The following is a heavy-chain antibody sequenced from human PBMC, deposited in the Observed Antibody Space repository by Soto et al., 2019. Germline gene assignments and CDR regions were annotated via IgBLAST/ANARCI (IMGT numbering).Heavy chain of an antibody. J-gene: IGHJ5*02. V-gene: IGHV1-2*02. CDR2: INPNSGGT. CDR1: GYTFTGYY. CDR3: AREPRITYYDFWSGYPQPYNWFDP. D-gene: IGHD3-3*01. Sequence: EASVKVSCKASGYTFTGYYMHWVRQAPGQGXEWMGWINPNSGGTNYAQKFQGRVTMTRDTSIGTAYMELSRLRSDDTAVYYCAREPRITYYDFWSGYPQPYNWFDPWGQGTLVTVSS.